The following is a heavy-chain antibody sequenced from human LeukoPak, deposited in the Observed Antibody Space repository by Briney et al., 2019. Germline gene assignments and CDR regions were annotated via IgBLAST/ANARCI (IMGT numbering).Heavy chain of an antibody. D-gene: IGHD2-15*01. J-gene: IGHJ4*02. CDR2: IYGGGTT. Sequence: GGSLRLSCAASGFTVSRDYMSWVRQAPGKGLEWVSVIYGGGTTYYADSVRGRFTISRDNSRNTLYLQMNSLRADDTAVYYCARATQFGGYFDYWGQGTLVTVSS. CDR1: GFTVSRDY. CDR3: ARATQFGGYFDY. V-gene: IGHV3-53*01.